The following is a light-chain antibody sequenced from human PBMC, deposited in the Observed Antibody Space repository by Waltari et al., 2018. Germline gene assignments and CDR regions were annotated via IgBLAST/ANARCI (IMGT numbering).Light chain of an antibody. J-gene: IGKJ1*01. CDR2: NTY. CDR3: QNYVRLPAT. CDR1: QSVARA. V-gene: IGKV3-20*01. Sequence: EIVLTHSPGTLSLSPGERATLSCRASQSVARALAWYQQKPGQPPRLLIYNTYTRATGVPDSFSGGGSGTDFSLTISRLEPEDFAVYYCQNYVRLPATFGQGTKVEIK.